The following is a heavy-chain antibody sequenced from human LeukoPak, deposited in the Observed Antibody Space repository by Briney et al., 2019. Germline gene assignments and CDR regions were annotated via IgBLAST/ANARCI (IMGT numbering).Heavy chain of an antibody. CDR1: GFTFSSYA. V-gene: IGHV3-23*01. D-gene: IGHD4-17*01. Sequence: GGSLRLSCAASGFTFSSYAMSWARQAPGKGLEWVSAISESGGSTFYADSVRGRFTISRDTSKNTLYLQMNSLRAEDTAVYYCARAPSTVTDYYYGMDVWGQGTTVTVSS. CDR3: ARAPSTVTDYYYGMDV. J-gene: IGHJ6*02. CDR2: ISESGGST.